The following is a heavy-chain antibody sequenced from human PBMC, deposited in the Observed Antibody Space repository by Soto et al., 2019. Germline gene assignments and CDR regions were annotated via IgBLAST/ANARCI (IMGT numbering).Heavy chain of an antibody. CDR1: GGSISSYY. CDR3: ARRAVGSYYFDY. CDR2: IYYSGST. Sequence: PSETLSLTCTVSGGSISSYYWSWIRQPPGKGLEWIGYIYYSGSTYYNPSLKSRVTISVDTSKNQFSLKLSSVTAADTAVYYCARRAVGSYYFDYWGQGTLVTVSS. V-gene: IGHV4-59*12. D-gene: IGHD3-10*01. J-gene: IGHJ4*02.